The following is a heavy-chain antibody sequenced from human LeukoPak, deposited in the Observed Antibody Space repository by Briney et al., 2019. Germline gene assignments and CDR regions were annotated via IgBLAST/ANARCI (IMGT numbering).Heavy chain of an antibody. J-gene: IGHJ6*03. CDR3: ARVGPLRFLEWLRHKDPEIYYYYYMDV. V-gene: IGHV1-69*01. D-gene: IGHD3-3*01. CDR2: IIPIFGTA. Sequence: ASVKVSCKASGGTFSSYAISWVRQAPGQGLEWMGGIIPIFGTANYAQKFQGRVTITADESTSTAYMELSSLRSEDTAVYHCARVGPLRFLEWLRHKDPEIYYYYYMDVWGKGTTVTVSS. CDR1: GGTFSSYA.